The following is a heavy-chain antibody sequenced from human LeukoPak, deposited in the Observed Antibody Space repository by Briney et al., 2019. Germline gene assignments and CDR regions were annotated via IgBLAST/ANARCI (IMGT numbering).Heavy chain of an antibody. CDR1: GGTFSSYA. CDR3: ARQGSSTTQLLAY. J-gene: IGHJ4*02. D-gene: IGHD2-2*01. CDR2: IIPIFGTA. Sequence: SVKVSCKASGGTFSSYAISWVRQAPGQGPEWMGRIIPIFGTANYAQKFQGRVTITTDESTSTAYMELSSLRSEDTAVYYCARQGSSTTQLLAYWGQGTLVTVSS. V-gene: IGHV1-69*05.